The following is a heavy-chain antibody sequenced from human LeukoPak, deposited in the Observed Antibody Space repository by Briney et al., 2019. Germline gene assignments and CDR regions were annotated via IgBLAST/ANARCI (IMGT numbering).Heavy chain of an antibody. CDR2: IYTSGST. CDR1: GGSFDSKY. Sequence: PSETLSLTCSVSGGSFDSKYWSWIRQPPGKGLEWIGYIYTSGSTNFNPSLRSRVAMSIDTSKNQFSLKVYSVTAADTAVYYCARASSWDYYYYGMDVWGQGTTVTVSS. D-gene: IGHD6-13*01. V-gene: IGHV4-4*09. CDR3: ARASSWDYYYYGMDV. J-gene: IGHJ6*02.